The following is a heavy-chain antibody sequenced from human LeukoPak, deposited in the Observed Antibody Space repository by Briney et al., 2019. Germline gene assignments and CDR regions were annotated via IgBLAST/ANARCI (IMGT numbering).Heavy chain of an antibody. CDR1: GFTFSSHA. D-gene: IGHD3-22*01. Sequence: PGGSLRLSCAASGFTFSSHAMHWVRQAPGKGLEWVAVISHDGSNKYYADSVKGRFTISRDNAKNSLYLQMNSLRAEDTAVYYCASTYYYDSSGYYYPFDYWGQGTLVTVSS. CDR2: ISHDGSNK. V-gene: IGHV3-30*04. CDR3: ASTYYYDSSGYYYPFDY. J-gene: IGHJ4*02.